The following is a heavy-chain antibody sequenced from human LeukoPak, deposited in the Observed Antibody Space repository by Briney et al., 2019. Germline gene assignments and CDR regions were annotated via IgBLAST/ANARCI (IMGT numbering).Heavy chain of an antibody. CDR2: IDWNGGST. CDR1: GFTFDDYG. J-gene: IGHJ5*02. V-gene: IGHV3-20*04. D-gene: IGHD6-19*01. CDR3: ARDKNSGQRNRFDP. Sequence: GGSLRLSCATSGFTFDDYGMSWVRQAPGKGLEWVSGIDWNGGSTGYADSVKGRFTISRDNAKNSLYLQMNSLRAEDTALYYCARDKNSGQRNRFDPWGQGTLVTVSS.